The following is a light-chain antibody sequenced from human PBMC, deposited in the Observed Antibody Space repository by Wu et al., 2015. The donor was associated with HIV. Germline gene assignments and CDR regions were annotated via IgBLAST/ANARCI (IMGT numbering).Light chain of an antibody. CDR2: AAS. J-gene: IGKJ4*01. CDR1: QGISSY. Sequence: DIQLTQSPPFLSVSVGDRVTITCRASQGISSYLAWYQQKPGKAPKLLTYAASTLQSGVPSRFSGSGSGTEFTLTISSLQPEDFATYYCQQLNGYPLTFGGGTKVEIK. CDR3: QQLNGYPLT. V-gene: IGKV1-9*01.